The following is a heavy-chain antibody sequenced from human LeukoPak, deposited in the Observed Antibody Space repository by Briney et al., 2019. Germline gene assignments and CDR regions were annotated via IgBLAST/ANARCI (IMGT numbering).Heavy chain of an antibody. J-gene: IGHJ5*02. CDR3: ARDLEYCSGGSCYDWFDP. CDR1: GFTFNSYS. D-gene: IGHD2-15*01. V-gene: IGHV3-21*01. CDR2: ISSSSSYI. Sequence: GGSLRLSCAASGFTFNSYSMNWVRQAPGKGPEWVSSISSSSSYIYYADSVKGRFTISRDNAKNSLYLQMNSLRAEDTAVYYCARDLEYCSGGSCYDWFDPWGQGTLVTVSS.